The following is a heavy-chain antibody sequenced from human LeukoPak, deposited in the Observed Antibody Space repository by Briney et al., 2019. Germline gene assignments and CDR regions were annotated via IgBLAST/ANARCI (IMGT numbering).Heavy chain of an antibody. CDR2: INYSGST. CDR3: ARTNYVPALYYFDC. V-gene: IGHV4-59*01. CDR1: GGSISSYY. D-gene: IGHD2/OR15-2a*01. J-gene: IGHJ4*02. Sequence: SETLSLTCTVSGGSISSYYWSWIRQPPGKGLEWIGYINYSGSTNYNPSLKSRVTISVDTSKNQFSLKLSSVTAADTAVYYCARTNYVPALYYFDCWGQGTLVTVSS.